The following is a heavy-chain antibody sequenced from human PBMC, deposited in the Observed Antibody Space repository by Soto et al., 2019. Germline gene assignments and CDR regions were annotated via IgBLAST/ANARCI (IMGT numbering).Heavy chain of an antibody. CDR1: GFPFSSYA. J-gene: IGHJ5*02. CDR3: AKEEFYGSGSYYSAWFDP. D-gene: IGHD3-10*01. V-gene: IGHV3-23*01. CDR2: ISGSGGST. Sequence: EVQLLESGGGLVQPGGSLRLSCADSGFPFSSYAMSWVRQAPGKGLEWVSAISGSGGSTYYADSVKGRFTISRDNSKNTLYLQMNSLRAEDTAVYYCAKEEFYGSGSYYSAWFDPWGQGTLVTVSS.